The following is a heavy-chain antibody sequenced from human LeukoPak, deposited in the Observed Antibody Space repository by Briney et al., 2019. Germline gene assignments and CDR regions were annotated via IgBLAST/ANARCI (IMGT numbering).Heavy chain of an antibody. J-gene: IGHJ5*02. V-gene: IGHV4-39*01. Sequence: SETLSLTCTVSGGSISSYYWSWIRQPPGKGLEWIGSIYYSGSTYYNPSLKSRVTISVDTSKNQFSLKLSSVTAADTAVYYCARHHSVAVAGITRFDPWGQGTLVTVSS. CDR2: IYYSGST. D-gene: IGHD6-19*01. CDR3: ARHHSVAVAGITRFDP. CDR1: GGSISSYY.